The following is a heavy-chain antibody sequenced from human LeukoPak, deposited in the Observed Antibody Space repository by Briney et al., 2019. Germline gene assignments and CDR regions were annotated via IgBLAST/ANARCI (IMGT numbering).Heavy chain of an antibody. V-gene: IGHV4-59*12. Sequence: PSETLSLTCTVSGGSISSYYWSWIRQPPGKGLEWIGYIYYSGSTNYNPSLKSRVTISVDTSKNQFSLKLSSVTAADTAVYYCARGKMFRGVKLSSYYMDVWGKGTTVTISS. CDR2: IYYSGST. CDR1: GGSISSYY. J-gene: IGHJ6*03. D-gene: IGHD3-10*01. CDR3: ARGKMFRGVKLSSYYMDV.